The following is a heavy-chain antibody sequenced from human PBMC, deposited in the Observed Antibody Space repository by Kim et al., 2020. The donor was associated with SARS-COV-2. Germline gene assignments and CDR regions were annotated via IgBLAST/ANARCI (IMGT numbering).Heavy chain of an antibody. J-gene: IGHJ4*02. V-gene: IGHV3-7*01. CDR3: ARDYYDSSGYWEY. D-gene: IGHD3-22*01. Sequence: DGSEKYYVDSVKGRFTISRDNAKNSLYLQMNSLRAEDTAVYYCARDYYDSSGYWEYWGQGTLVTVSS. CDR2: DGSEK.